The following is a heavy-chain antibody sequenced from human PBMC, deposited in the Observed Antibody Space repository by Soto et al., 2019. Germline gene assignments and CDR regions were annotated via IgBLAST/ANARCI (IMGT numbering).Heavy chain of an antibody. CDR2: INPSAGAT. CDR3: ARATWYCSSTSCLQYYFDY. V-gene: IGHV1-46*01. D-gene: IGHD2-2*01. J-gene: IGHJ4*02. Sequence: ASVKVSCKASGYTFTDYYMHWVRQAPGQGLEWMGIINPSAGATTYAQKFQGRVTMTRDTSTSTVYMELSSLRSEDTAVYYCARATWYCSSTSCLQYYFDYWGQGTLVTVSS. CDR1: GYTFTDYY.